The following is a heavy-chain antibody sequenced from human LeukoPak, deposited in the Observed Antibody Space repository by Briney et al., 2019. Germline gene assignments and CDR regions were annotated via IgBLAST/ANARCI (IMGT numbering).Heavy chain of an antibody. CDR1: GGSVSSGSYY. Sequence: SSPGLVKPSETLSLTCTVSGGSVSSGSYYWSWIRQPPGKGLEWIGYIYYSGSTNYNPSLKSRVTISVDTSKNQFSLKLSSVTAADPAVYYCARWPFTMIVVSSGRAFDIWGQGTMVTVSS. CDR2: IYYSGST. D-gene: IGHD3-22*01. V-gene: IGHV4-61*01. CDR3: ARWPFTMIVVSSGRAFDI. J-gene: IGHJ3*02.